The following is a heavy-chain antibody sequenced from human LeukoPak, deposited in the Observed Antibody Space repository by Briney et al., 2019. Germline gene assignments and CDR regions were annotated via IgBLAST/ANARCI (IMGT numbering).Heavy chain of an antibody. V-gene: IGHV4-4*07. Sequence: SETLSLTCTDSGGSISSYYWSWIRQPAGKGLEWIGRIYTSGSTNYNPSLKSRVTMSVDTSKNQFSLKLSSVTAADTAVYYCARMVPPRNYYGSGSYDYWGQGTLVTVSS. CDR3: ARMVPPRNYYGSGSYDY. D-gene: IGHD3-10*01. CDR2: IYTSGST. CDR1: GGSISSYY. J-gene: IGHJ4*02.